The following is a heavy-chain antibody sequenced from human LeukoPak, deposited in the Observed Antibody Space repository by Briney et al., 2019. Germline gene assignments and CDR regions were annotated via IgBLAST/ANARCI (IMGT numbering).Heavy chain of an antibody. CDR3: TNLLWFGENSYGMDV. V-gene: IGHV3-73*01. CDR2: IRSKANSYAT. Sequence: GGSVKLSCAASGFTFSGSAMHWVRQASGKGLEWVGRIRSKANSYATAYAASVKGRFTISRDDSKNTAYLQMNSLKTEDTAVYYCTNLLWFGENSYGMDVWGKGTTVTVSS. D-gene: IGHD3-10*01. CDR1: GFTFSGSA. J-gene: IGHJ6*04.